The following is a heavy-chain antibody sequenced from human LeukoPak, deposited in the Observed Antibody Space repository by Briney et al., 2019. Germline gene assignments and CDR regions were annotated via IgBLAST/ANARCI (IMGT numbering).Heavy chain of an antibody. Sequence: GGSLRLSCAASGFTFSSYAMHWVRQAPGKGLEWVAVISYDGSNKYYADSVKGRFTISRDNSKNTLYLQMNSLRAEDTAVYYCAREDWNGDYYGMDVWGQGTTVTVSS. CDR2: ISYDGSNK. CDR3: AREDWNGDYYGMDV. V-gene: IGHV3-30-3*01. CDR1: GFTFSSYA. D-gene: IGHD1-1*01. J-gene: IGHJ6*02.